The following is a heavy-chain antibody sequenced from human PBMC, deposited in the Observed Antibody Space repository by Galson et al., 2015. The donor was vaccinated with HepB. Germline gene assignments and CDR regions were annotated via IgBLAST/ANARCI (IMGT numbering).Heavy chain of an antibody. V-gene: IGHV3-30*18. CDR2: ISYDGSNK. Sequence: SLRLSCAASGFTFSSYGMHWVRQAPGKGLEWVAVISYDGSNKYYADSVKGRFTISRDNSKNTLYLQMNSLRAEDTAVYYCAKDVVGAAFDYWGQGTLVTVSS. CDR1: GFTFSSYG. D-gene: IGHD1-26*01. J-gene: IGHJ4*02. CDR3: AKDVVGAAFDY.